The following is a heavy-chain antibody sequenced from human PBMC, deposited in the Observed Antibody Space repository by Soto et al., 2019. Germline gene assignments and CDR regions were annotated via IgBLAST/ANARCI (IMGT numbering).Heavy chain of an antibody. CDR1: GFTFSDFY. Sequence: QVQLVESGGGLVKPGGSLRLSCAASGFTFSDFYMHWVRQAPGKWLEWLSYISTSSTYTNYADYVKGRITISRDNAKNSVYLEINSLRAEDSALYYCARAPSVAARQFDYRGQGTQVTVAS. CDR3: ARAPSVAARQFDY. D-gene: IGHD6-13*01. V-gene: IGHV3-11*06. CDR2: ISTSSTYT. J-gene: IGHJ4*02.